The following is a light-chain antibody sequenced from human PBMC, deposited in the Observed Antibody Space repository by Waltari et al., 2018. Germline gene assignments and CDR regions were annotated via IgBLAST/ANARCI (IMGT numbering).Light chain of an antibody. CDR3: QHYVSLPAT. V-gene: IGKV3-20*01. J-gene: IGKJ1*01. Sequence: SCRARRDVSKYLAWYQQKPGQAPRLLIYHASTRAAGIPDRFSGSGYGTDFSLTISRLEAEDFAVYYCQHYVSLPATFGQGTKVEIK. CDR2: HAS. CDR1: RDVSKY.